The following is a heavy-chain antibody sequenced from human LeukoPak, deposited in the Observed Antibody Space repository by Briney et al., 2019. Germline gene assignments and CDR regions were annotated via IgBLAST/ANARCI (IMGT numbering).Heavy chain of an antibody. J-gene: IGHJ4*02. Sequence: RASVKVSCKASGGTFSSYAISWVRQAPGQGLEWMGGIIPIFGTANYAQKFQGRVTITADESTSTAYMELSSLRSEDTAVYYCARDLRDGYNPYYFDYWGQGTLVTVSS. V-gene: IGHV1-69*13. CDR2: IIPIFGTA. D-gene: IGHD5-24*01. CDR3: ARDLRDGYNPYYFDY. CDR1: GGTFSSYA.